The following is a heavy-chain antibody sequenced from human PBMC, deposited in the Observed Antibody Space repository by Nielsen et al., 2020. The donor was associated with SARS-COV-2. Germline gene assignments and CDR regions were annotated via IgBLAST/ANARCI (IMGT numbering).Heavy chain of an antibody. J-gene: IGHJ6*02. V-gene: IGHV3-23*01. CDR2: ISGSGGST. D-gene: IGHD2-15*01. CDR1: GFTFSSYE. Sequence: GGSLRLSCAASGFTFSSYEMNWVRQAPGKGLEWVSAISGSGGSTYYADSVKGRFTISRDNSKNTLYLQMNSLRAEDTAVYYCAKVQYCSGGSCYYYYGMDVWGQGTTVTVSS. CDR3: AKVQYCSGGSCYYYYGMDV.